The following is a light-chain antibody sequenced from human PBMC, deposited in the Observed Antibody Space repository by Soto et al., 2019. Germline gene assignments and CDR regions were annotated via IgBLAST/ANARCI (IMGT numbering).Light chain of an antibody. CDR1: SSDVGGYNY. CDR2: DVS. J-gene: IGLJ2*01. CDR3: SSYTSRTVV. Sequence: SALTQPASVSGSPGQSITLSCTGTSSDVGGYNYVSWYQQHPGKAPKLMIYDVSNRPSGVSNRFSGSKSGNTASLTISGLQAEDEADYYCSSYTSRTVVFGGGTKLTVL. V-gene: IGLV2-14*01.